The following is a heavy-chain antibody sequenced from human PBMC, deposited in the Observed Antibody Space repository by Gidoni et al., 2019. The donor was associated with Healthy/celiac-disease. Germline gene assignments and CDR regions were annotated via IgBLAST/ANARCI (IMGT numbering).Heavy chain of an antibody. CDR1: GFTFSSYA. D-gene: IGHD3-3*01. CDR3: ARESRTNAFDI. V-gene: IGHV3-30-3*01. CDR2: ISYDGSNK. J-gene: IGHJ3*02. Sequence: QVQLVEYGGGVVQPGRALRLSCAAAGFTFSSYARHWVRQAPGKGLEWVAVISYDGSNKYYADSVKGRFTISRDNSKNTLYLQMNSLRAEDTAGYYCARESRTNAFDIWGQGTMVTVSS.